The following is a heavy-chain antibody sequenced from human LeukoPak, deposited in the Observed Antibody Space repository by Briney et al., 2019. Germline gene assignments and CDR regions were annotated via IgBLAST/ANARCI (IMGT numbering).Heavy chain of an antibody. V-gene: IGHV1-58*01. CDR1: GFTFTSSA. J-gene: IGHJ4*02. CDR3: AAFVGRWGDSDY. D-gene: IGHD7-27*01. CDR2: IVVGSGNT. Sequence: SVKVSCKASGFTFTSSAVQWVRQARGQRLEWIGWIVVGSGNTNYAQKFQERVTITRDMSSSTAYMELSSLRSEDTAVYYCAAFVGRWGDSDYWGQGTLVTVSS.